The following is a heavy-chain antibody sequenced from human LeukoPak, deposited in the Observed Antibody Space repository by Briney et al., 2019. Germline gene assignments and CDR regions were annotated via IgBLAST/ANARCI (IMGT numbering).Heavy chain of an antibody. CDR2: MNPNSDNT. CDR3: AKRGHSYGDFDY. D-gene: IGHD5-18*01. Sequence: ASVKVSCKASGYTFTSYDINWVQQATGQGLEWMGWMNPNSDNTGYAQKFQGRVTMTRNTSISTAYMELSSLRSEDTAVCYCAKRGHSYGDFDYWGQGTLVTVSS. V-gene: IGHV1-8*01. J-gene: IGHJ4*02. CDR1: GYTFTSYD.